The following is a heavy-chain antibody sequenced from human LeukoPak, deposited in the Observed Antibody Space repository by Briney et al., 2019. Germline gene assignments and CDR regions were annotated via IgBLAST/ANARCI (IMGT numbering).Heavy chain of an antibody. J-gene: IGHJ4*02. V-gene: IGHV4-39*01. CDR1: SGSISSSSYY. D-gene: IGHD3-10*01. CDR2: IYYSGST. CDR3: ARQKHANPSWLDYFDY. Sequence: PSETLSLTCTVSSGSISSSSYYWGWIRQPPGTGLEWIGSIYYSGSTYYNPSLKSRVTISVDTSKNQFSLKLSSVTAADTAVYYCARQKHANPSWLDYFDYWGQGTLVTVSS.